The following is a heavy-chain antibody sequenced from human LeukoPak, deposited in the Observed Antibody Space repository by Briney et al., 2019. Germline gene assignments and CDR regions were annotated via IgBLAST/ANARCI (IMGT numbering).Heavy chain of an antibody. V-gene: IGHV3-23*01. D-gene: IGHD3-16*01. CDR1: GFTFHSYA. CDR3: ARDVEGGTFDI. Sequence: PGGSLRLSCAASGFTFHSYAMSWVRQAPGKGLEWVSTISDNGVGTFYADSVKGRFTISRDNAKNSLFLEMSSLRADDTAVYFCARDVEGGTFDIWGQGTTVTVSS. CDR2: ISDNGVGT. J-gene: IGHJ3*02.